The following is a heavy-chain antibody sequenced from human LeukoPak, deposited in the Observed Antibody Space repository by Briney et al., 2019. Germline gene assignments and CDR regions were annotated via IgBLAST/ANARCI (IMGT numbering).Heavy chain of an antibody. D-gene: IGHD5-24*01. J-gene: IGHJ5*02. V-gene: IGHV3-64*01. CDR1: GFSFDKRT. CDR3: ARVGDGSSYDL. Sequence: GGSLRLSCVASGFSFDKRTMHWVRQAPGMGLEFVSSINSVGGAIFYGSSVKDRFTISRDNSKNMLYLQMGSLRVEDMAVYYCARVGDGSSYDLWGQGTLLTVSS. CDR2: INSVGGAI.